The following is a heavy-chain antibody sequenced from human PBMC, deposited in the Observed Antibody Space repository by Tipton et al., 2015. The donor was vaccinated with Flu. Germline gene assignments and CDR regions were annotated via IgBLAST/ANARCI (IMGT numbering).Heavy chain of an antibody. J-gene: IGHJ5*02. V-gene: IGHV3-7*01. CDR3: ARKGLPDA. CDR2: INQDGSEK. CDR1: EFIFSTSW. Sequence: SLRLSCAASEFIFSTSWMHWVRQAPGKGLEWVANINQDGSEKYYVDSVKGRFTISRDNAQKSLSLQMNSLRAEDTAIYYCARKGLPDAWGQGTLVTVSS. D-gene: IGHD5-18*01.